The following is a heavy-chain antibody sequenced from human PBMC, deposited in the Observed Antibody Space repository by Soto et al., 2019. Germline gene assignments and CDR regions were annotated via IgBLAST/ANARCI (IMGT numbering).Heavy chain of an antibody. D-gene: IGHD5-18*01. J-gene: IGHJ4*02. CDR1: GFLVNSAY. CDR2: INSDGST. Sequence: GGSLRLSCAASGFLVNSAYMTWVRQAPGKGLEWLSMINSDGSTLYAESVKGRFTISRDNSKNRLDLQMNSLRAEDTAMYYCARSGYSFAWGYWGQGTLVTVS. CDR3: ARSGYSFAWGY. V-gene: IGHV3-53*01.